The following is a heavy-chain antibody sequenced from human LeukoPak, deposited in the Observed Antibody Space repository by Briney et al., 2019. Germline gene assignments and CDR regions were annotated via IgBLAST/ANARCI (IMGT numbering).Heavy chain of an antibody. V-gene: IGHV1-2*02. CDR1: GYTFSDYF. Sequence: ASVTVSCKASGYTFSDYFIHWVRQAPGQGLEWMGWINPNSGGTDYAQKFQGRVTMTRDTSISTAYMELSRLTPDDTAVYYCTRARQRATGSYSSLDYWGQGTLATVSS. J-gene: IGHJ4*02. CDR2: INPNSGGT. CDR3: TRARQRATGSYSSLDY. D-gene: IGHD1-26*01.